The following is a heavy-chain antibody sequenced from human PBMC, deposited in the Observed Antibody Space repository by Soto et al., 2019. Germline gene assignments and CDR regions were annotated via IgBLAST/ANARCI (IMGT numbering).Heavy chain of an antibody. J-gene: IGHJ6*02. CDR3: AGALTGDYYGMDV. CDR2: ISGSGGST. Sequence: PVGSLRLSCAASGFTFSSYAMSWVRQAPGKGLEWVSAISGSGGSTYYADSVKGRFTISRDNSKNTLYLQMNSLRAEDTAVYYCAGALTGDYYGMDVWGQGTTVTVSS. V-gene: IGHV3-23*01. CDR1: GFTFSSYA. D-gene: IGHD1-26*01.